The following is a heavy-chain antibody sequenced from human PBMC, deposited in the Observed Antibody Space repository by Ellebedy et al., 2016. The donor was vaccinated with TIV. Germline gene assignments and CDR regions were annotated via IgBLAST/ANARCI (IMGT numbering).Heavy chain of an antibody. CDR1: GLPVGSNY. D-gene: IGHD2-8*02. CDR3: AKDRTPGEGYWVFDN. V-gene: IGHV3-23*01. CDR2: IVGSGGSR. J-gene: IGHJ4*02. Sequence: GESLKISCAAAGLPVGSNYRSWVRQAPGKGLEWVSGIVGSGGSRYADSVKGRFTIYRDNSKRTLDLQMNSLRAEDTAVYYCAKDRTPGEGYWVFDNWGQGTLVSVSS.